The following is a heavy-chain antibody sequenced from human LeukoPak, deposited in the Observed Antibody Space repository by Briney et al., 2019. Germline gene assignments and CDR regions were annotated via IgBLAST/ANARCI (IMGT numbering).Heavy chain of an antibody. V-gene: IGHV1-2*02. Sequence: ASVKASCKASGYTFTGYYMHWVRQAPGQGLEWMGWINPNSGGTNYAQKFQGRVTMTRDTSISTAYMELSRLRSDDTAVYYCARVGTTVTTLDYWGQGTLVTVSS. CDR3: ARVGTTVTTLDY. CDR1: GYTFTGYY. J-gene: IGHJ4*02. CDR2: INPNSGGT. D-gene: IGHD4-17*01.